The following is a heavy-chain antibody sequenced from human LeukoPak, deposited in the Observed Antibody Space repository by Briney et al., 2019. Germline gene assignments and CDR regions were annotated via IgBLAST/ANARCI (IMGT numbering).Heavy chain of an antibody. Sequence: SETLSLTXAVYGGSFSGYYWGWIRQPPGKGMEWIGSIYHSGSTYYNPSLKSRVTISVDTSKNQFSLKLSSVTAADTAVYYCARILGPQSSTYYDFWSGYYFDYWGQGTLVTVSS. CDR3: ARILGPQSSTYYDFWSGYYFDY. CDR1: GGSFSGYY. D-gene: IGHD3-3*01. J-gene: IGHJ4*02. V-gene: IGHV4-38-2*01. CDR2: IYHSGST.